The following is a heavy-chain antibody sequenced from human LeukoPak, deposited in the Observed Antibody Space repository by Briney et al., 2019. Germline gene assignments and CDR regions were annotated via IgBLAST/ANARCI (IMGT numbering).Heavy chain of an antibody. V-gene: IGHV3-48*03. J-gene: IGHJ4*02. CDR3: ARDWFHAIDY. CDR1: GLTFSSYE. D-gene: IGHD2/OR15-2a*01. CDR2: ISSSGSTI. Sequence: GGSLRLSCAASGLTFSSYEMNWVRQAPGKGMEWVSYISSSGSTIYYADSVKGRFTISRDNAKNSLYLQMNSLRAEDTAVYYCARDWFHAIDYWGQGTLVTVSS.